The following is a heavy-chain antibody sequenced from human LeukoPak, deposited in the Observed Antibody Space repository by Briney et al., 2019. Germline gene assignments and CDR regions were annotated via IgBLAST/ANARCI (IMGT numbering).Heavy chain of an antibody. CDR3: AKVAHTTVTRDYYYYGMDV. CDR1: GFTFSSYG. V-gene: IGHV3-30*18. CDR2: ISYDGSNK. D-gene: IGHD4-17*01. Sequence: AGSLRLSCAASGFTFSSYGMHWVRQAPGKGLEWVAVISYDGSNKYYADSVKGRFTISRDNSKNTLYLQMNSLRAEDTAVYYCAKVAHTTVTRDYYYYGMDVWGQGTTVTVSS. J-gene: IGHJ6*02.